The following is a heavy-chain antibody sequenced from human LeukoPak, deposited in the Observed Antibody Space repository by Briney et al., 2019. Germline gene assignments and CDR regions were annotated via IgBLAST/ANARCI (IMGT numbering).Heavy chain of an antibody. Sequence: TVKVSCKASGGTFSSYAISWVRQAPGQGLEWMGRIIPILGIANYAQKFQGRVTITADKSTSTAYMELSSLRSEDTAVYYCARDPDYYDSSGYYWFDYWGQGTLVTVSS. D-gene: IGHD3-22*01. CDR1: GGTFSSYA. CDR3: ARDPDYYDSSGYYWFDY. V-gene: IGHV1-69*04. J-gene: IGHJ4*02. CDR2: IIPILGIA.